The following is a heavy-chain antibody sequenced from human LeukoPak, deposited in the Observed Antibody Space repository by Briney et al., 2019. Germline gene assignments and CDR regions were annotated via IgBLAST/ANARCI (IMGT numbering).Heavy chain of an antibody. J-gene: IGHJ4*02. CDR1: GGSMNSYY. CDR3: AGSPEYCSGGNCYRFDH. CDR2: IYYTGIT. Sequence: SETLSLTCTVSGGSMNSYYWTWIRQPPGKGLEWIGSIYYTGITTYNLSLQSRFTLSVDTSKNQFSLRLTSVTAADTAVYYCAGSPEYCSGGNCYRFDHWGQGTLVTVSS. D-gene: IGHD2-15*01. V-gene: IGHV4-59*08.